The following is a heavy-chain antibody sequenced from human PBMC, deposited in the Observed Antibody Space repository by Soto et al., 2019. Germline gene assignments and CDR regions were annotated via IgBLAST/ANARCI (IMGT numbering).Heavy chain of an antibody. V-gene: IGHV3-23*01. CDR1: GFTFSSYA. CDR2: ISGSGGST. Sequence: EVQLLESGGGLVQPGGSLRLSCAASGFTFSSYAMSWVRQAPGKGLEWVSAISGSGGSTYYADSVKGRFTISRDNSKNTLYLQMNSLRAEDTAVYYCAKTRTGRLIAVAGIERRHGYDYWGQGTLVTVSS. J-gene: IGHJ4*02. D-gene: IGHD6-19*01. CDR3: AKTRTGRLIAVAGIERRHGYDY.